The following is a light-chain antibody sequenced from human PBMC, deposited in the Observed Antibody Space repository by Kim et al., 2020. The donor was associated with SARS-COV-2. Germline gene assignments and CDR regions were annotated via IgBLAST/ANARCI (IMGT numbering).Light chain of an antibody. CDR2: AAS. CDR1: KSVRIN. Sequence: SASVGDRVTITCRASKSVRINLNWYQQKPGKAPRLLIYAASSLQSGVPSRFSGSGSGTGFTLTISSLQPEDFAIYYCQQTFSTQYSFGQGTKLEI. CDR3: QQTFSTQYS. J-gene: IGKJ2*03. V-gene: IGKV1-39*01.